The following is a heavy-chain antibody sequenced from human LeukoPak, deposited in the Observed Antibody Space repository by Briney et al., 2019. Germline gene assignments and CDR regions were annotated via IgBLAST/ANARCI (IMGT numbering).Heavy chain of an antibody. CDR1: GITLNNNA. D-gene: IGHD3-10*01. Sequence: GGSLRLSCAASGITLNNNAMSWVRQAPGKGPEWVSSISINGGTTYYADSVKGRLTISRDNSKNTLYLQMNSLRAEDTAVYYCAKDLRSLYESGNYGWFDPWGQGALVTVSS. J-gene: IGHJ5*02. CDR2: ISINGGTT. V-gene: IGHV3-23*01. CDR3: AKDLRSLYESGNYGWFDP.